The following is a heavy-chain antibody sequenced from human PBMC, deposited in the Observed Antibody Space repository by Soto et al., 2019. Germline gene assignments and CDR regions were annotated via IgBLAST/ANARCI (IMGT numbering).Heavy chain of an antibody. CDR1: GYTFTSYG. CDR2: ISAYNGNP. CDR3: ARILETVYYYGMDV. J-gene: IGHJ6*02. Sequence: QVQLVQSGAEVKKPGASVKVSCKASGYTFTSYGISWVRQAPGQGLEWMGWISAYNGNPNYAQKRQGRVTMTTDTSTSTAYMGLRSLRSDDTAVYYCARILETVYYYGMDVWGQGTTVTVSS. D-gene: IGHD1-1*01. V-gene: IGHV1-18*01.